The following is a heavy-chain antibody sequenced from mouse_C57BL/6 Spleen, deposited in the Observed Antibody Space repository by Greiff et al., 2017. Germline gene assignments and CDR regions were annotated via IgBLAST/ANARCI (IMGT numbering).Heavy chain of an antibody. CDR2: INPNNGGT. V-gene: IGHV1-26*01. J-gene: IGHJ4*01. CDR3: ARGIINYYGTYYYAMDY. CDR1: GYTFTDYY. D-gene: IGHD1-1*01. Sequence: VQLQQSGPELVKPGASVKISCKASGYTFTDYYMNWVKQSHGKSLEWIGDINPNNGGTSYNQKFKGKATLTVDKSSSTAYMELRSLTSEDSAVYYCARGIINYYGTYYYAMDYWGQGTSVTVSS.